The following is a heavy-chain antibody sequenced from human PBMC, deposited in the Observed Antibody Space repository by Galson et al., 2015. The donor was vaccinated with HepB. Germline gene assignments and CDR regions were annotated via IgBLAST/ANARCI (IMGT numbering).Heavy chain of an antibody. V-gene: IGHV2-5*02. CDR3: ARISPSGSYPYFDY. CDR1: GFSLSTSGVG. J-gene: IGHJ4*02. CDR2: IYWDDDK. Sequence: PALVKPTQTLTLTCTFSGFSLSTSGVGVGWIRQPPGKALEWLALIYWDDDKRYSPSLKSRLTITKDTSKNQVVLTMTNMDPVDTATYYCARISPSGSYPYFDYWGQGTLVTVSS. D-gene: IGHD1-26*01.